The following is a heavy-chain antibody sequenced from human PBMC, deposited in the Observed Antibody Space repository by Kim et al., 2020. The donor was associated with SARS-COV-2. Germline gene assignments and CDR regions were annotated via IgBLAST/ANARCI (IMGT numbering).Heavy chain of an antibody. CDR2: IIPIFGTA. D-gene: IGHD6-6*01. Sequence: SVKVSCKASGGTFSSYAISWVRQAPGQGLEWMGGIIPIFGTANYAQKFQGRVTITADESTSTAYMELSSLRSEDTAVYYCARDSQSIAASSGYFDLWGRGTLVTVSS. CDR1: GGTFSSYA. CDR3: ARDSQSIAASSGYFDL. V-gene: IGHV1-69*13. J-gene: IGHJ2*01.